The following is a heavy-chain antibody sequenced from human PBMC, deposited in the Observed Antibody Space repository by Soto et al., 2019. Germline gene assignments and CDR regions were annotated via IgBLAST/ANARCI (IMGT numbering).Heavy chain of an antibody. Sequence: SETLSLTCAVYGGSFSGYYWSWIRQPPGKGLEWIGEINHSGSTNYNPSLKSRVTISVDTSKNQFSLKLSSVTAADTAVYYCARVRTTDFYYYGMDVWGQGTTVTVSS. V-gene: IGHV4-34*01. D-gene: IGHD1-7*01. CDR3: ARVRTTDFYYYGMDV. CDR1: GGSFSGYY. CDR2: INHSGST. J-gene: IGHJ6*02.